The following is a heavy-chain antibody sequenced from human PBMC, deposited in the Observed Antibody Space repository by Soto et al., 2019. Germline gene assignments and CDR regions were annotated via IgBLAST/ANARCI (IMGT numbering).Heavy chain of an antibody. CDR2: ISSSSGYT. Sequence: GGSLRLSCAASGFTFSDYYMSWIRQAPGKGLEWVSYISSSSGYTNYADSVKGRFTISRDNAKNTLYLQMNSLRAEDTAVYYCAKFITMIVVVIGDAFDIWGQGTMVTVSS. CDR1: GFTFSDYY. D-gene: IGHD3-22*01. J-gene: IGHJ3*02. V-gene: IGHV3-11*03. CDR3: AKFITMIVVVIGDAFDI.